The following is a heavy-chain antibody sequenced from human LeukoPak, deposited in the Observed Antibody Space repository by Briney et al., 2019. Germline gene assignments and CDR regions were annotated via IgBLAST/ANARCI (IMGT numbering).Heavy chain of an antibody. CDR3: ASFPWVFTVGSPRARADSWWFDP. Sequence: SVKVSCKASGYNFTGNYMHWVRQAPGQGLEWMGGIIPIFGTANYAQKFQGRVTITADKSTSTAYMELSSLRSEDTAVYYCASFPWVFTVGSPRARADSWWFDPWGQGTLVTVSS. CDR1: GYNFTGNY. D-gene: IGHD3-10*01. V-gene: IGHV1-69*06. J-gene: IGHJ5*02. CDR2: IIPIFGTA.